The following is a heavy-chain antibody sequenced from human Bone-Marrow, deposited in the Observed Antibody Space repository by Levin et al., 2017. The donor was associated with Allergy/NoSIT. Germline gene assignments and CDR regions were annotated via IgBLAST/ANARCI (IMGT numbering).Heavy chain of an antibody. J-gene: IGHJ4*02. CDR3: ARGGCSSTSCLDY. CDR2: ITLDVTDT. CDR1: GFTFSRYY. D-gene: IGHD2-2*01. V-gene: IGHV3-74*01. Sequence: HGESLKISCAASGFTFSRYYMHWVRQAPGKGLVWVSRITLDVTDTYYADSVKGRFTISRDNAENTLFLQMNSLRAEDTAIYYCARGGCSSTSCLDYWGQGILVTVSS.